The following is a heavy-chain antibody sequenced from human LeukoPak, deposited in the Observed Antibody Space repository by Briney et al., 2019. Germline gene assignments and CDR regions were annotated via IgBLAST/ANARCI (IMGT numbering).Heavy chain of an antibody. D-gene: IGHD3-22*01. J-gene: IGHJ4*02. V-gene: IGHV3-48*04. CDR2: ISSSSSTI. Sequence: PGGSLRLSCAASGFTFSSYNVNWVRQAPGKGLEWVSFISSSSSTIYYADSVKGRFTISRDNAKNSLYLQMNSLRAEDTAVYYCARDYYDSSGYYYSSYWGQGTLVTVSS. CDR1: GFTFSSYN. CDR3: ARDYYDSSGYYYSSY.